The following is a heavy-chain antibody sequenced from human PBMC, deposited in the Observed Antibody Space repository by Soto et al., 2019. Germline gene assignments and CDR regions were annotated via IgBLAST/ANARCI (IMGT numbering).Heavy chain of an antibody. Sequence: QVQLVQSGAEVKKPGSSVKVSCKASGDTFDKYAITWVRQALGQGLEWVGGIIPMFGIVNYAQKFQGRVTITADESMTTAYMELTSLRSDDTAVYYCVPLQPSTILGRPGMDVWGQGTTVTVSS. CDR1: GDTFDKYA. V-gene: IGHV1-69*01. D-gene: IGHD1-1*01. J-gene: IGHJ6*02. CDR2: IIPMFGIV. CDR3: VPLQPSTILGRPGMDV.